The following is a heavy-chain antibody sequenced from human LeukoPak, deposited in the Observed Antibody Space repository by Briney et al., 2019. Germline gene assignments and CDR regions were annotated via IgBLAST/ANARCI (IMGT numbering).Heavy chain of an antibody. D-gene: IGHD3-22*01. Sequence: PGKSLRLSCAASGFTFSSYGMHWVRQAPGKGLEWVAVIWYDGSNKYYADSVKGRFTISRDNSKNTLYLQMNSLRAEDTAVYYCAKDPSYYYDSSGLDWWGQGTLVTVSS. CDR1: GFTFSSYG. CDR2: IWYDGSNK. CDR3: AKDPSYYYDSSGLDW. V-gene: IGHV3-33*06. J-gene: IGHJ4*02.